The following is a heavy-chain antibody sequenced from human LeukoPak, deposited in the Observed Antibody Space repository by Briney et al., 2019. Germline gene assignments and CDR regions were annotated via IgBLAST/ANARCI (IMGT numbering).Heavy chain of an antibody. CDR1: GFTFSKYW. D-gene: IGHD2-15*01. CDR3: ARARGGSDY. J-gene: IGHJ4*02. Sequence: PGGSLRLSCAASGFTFSKYWMHWVRQAPGKGLVCVSRVKSDGTYTSYADSVKGRFTISRDNAKNTLYLQMNSLRDEDTAVYYCARARGGSDYWGQGTLVTVSS. V-gene: IGHV3-74*01. CDR2: VKSDGTYT.